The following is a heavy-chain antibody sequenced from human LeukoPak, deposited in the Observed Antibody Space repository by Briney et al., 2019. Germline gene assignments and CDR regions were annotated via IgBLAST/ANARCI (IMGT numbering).Heavy chain of an antibody. CDR2: MKTDGTRI. J-gene: IGHJ4*02. CDR1: GFRFSNSW. Sequence: QPGGSLRLSCAASGFRFSNSWMYWVRQGPGKGPVWVSRMKTDGTRIEYADSVKGRFTISRDNAKNTLFLQMSSLRVEDTAVYYCARGADHGGSYYPDWGQGTRLTVSS. CDR3: ARGADHGGSYYPD. V-gene: IGHV3-74*01. D-gene: IGHD3-10*01.